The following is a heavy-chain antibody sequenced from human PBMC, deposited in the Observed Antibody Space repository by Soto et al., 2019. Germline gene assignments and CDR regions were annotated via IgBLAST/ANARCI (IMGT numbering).Heavy chain of an antibody. CDR3: AREPLATTSLHAFDI. V-gene: IGHV4-34*01. D-gene: IGHD4-17*01. Sequence: SETLSLTCAVYGGSFSGYYWSWIRQPPGKGLEWIGEINHSGSTNYNPSLKSRVTISVDTSKNQFSLKLSSVTAADTAAYYCAREPLATTSLHAFDIWGQGTMVTVSS. J-gene: IGHJ3*02. CDR2: INHSGST. CDR1: GGSFSGYY.